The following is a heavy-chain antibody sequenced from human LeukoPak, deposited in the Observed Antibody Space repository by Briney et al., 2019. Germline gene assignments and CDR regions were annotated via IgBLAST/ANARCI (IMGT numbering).Heavy chain of an antibody. Sequence: SETLSLTCTVSGGSVSSGSYYWSWIRQPPGKGLEWIGYIYYSGSTYYNPSLKSRVTISVDTSKNQFSLKLSSVTAADTAVYYCARQAGYGDYTWDYWGQGTLVTVSS. J-gene: IGHJ4*02. V-gene: IGHV4-39*01. CDR1: GGSVSSGSYY. CDR2: IYYSGST. CDR3: ARQAGYGDYTWDY. D-gene: IGHD4-17*01.